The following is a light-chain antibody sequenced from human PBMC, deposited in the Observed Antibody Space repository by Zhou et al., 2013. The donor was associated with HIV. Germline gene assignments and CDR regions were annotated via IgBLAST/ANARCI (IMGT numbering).Light chain of an antibody. CDR2: KAS. Sequence: DIQLTQSPSTLSASVGDRVTITCRASQSISSWLAWYQQKPGKAPKLLIYKASSLQSGVPSRFSGSGSGTEFTLTISSLQPDDLASYYCQQYNRHTWTFGQGTKVEIK. CDR1: QSISSW. CDR3: QQYNRHTWT. J-gene: IGKJ1*01. V-gene: IGKV1-5*03.